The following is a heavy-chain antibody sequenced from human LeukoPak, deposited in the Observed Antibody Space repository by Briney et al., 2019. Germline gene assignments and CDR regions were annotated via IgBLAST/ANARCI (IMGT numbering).Heavy chain of an antibody. D-gene: IGHD2-15*01. CDR1: GYTFTGYY. J-gene: IGHJ6*03. Sequence: GASVKVSCKASGYTFTGYYMHWVRQAPGQGLEWMGRINPNSGGTNYAQKFQGRVTMTRDTSISTAYMELSRLRSDDTAVYYCASSLYCSGASCYKWYYYMDVWGKGTTVTVSS. CDR2: INPNSGGT. CDR3: ASSLYCSGASCYKWYYYMDV. V-gene: IGHV1-2*06.